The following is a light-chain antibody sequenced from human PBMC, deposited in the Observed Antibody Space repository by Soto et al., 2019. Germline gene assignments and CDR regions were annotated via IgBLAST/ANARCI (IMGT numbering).Light chain of an antibody. V-gene: IGKV3-15*01. CDR1: QSVSSN. CDR2: GAS. Sequence: EIVMTQSPATLSVSPGERATLSCRASQSVSSNLAWYQQKPGQAPRLLISGASTRATGIPARFSGSGSGTQFTLTISSLQSDDCAVDYCQHYNNWPPWTFGQGTKVEIK. J-gene: IGKJ1*01. CDR3: QHYNNWPPWT.